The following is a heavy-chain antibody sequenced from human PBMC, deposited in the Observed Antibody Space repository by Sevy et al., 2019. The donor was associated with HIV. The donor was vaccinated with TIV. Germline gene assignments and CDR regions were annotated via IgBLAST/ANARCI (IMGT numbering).Heavy chain of an antibody. CDR3: AGAVVIIPDY. V-gene: IGHV3-23*01. CDR2: ISGSGGST. CDR1: GFTFSSYA. J-gene: IGHJ4*02. Sequence: GGSLRLSCAASGFTFSSYAMSWVRQAPGKGLEWVSAISGSGGSTYYADSVKGRFTISRDKSKNTLYLQMNSLRAEDTAVYYCAGAVVIIPDYWGQGTLVTVSS. D-gene: IGHD3-3*01.